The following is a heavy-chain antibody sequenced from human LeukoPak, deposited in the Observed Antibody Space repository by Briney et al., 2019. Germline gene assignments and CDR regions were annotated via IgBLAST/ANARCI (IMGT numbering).Heavy chain of an antibody. V-gene: IGHV3-53*01. CDR3: ARFELVGATGGVDY. CDR2: IYSGGST. CDR1: GFTVSSNY. D-gene: IGHD1-26*01. J-gene: IGHJ4*02. Sequence: GGSLRLSCAASGFTVSSNYMSWVRQAPGKGLEWVSVIYSGGSTYYADSVKGRFTISRDNSKNTLYLQMNSLRAEDTAVYYCARFELVGATGGVDYWGQGTLVTVSS.